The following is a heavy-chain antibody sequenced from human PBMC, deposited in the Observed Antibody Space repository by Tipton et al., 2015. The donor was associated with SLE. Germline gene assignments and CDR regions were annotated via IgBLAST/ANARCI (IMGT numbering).Heavy chain of an antibody. CDR2: IYYSGST. D-gene: IGHD3-10*01. CDR3: ARGGAITMGQGEVDY. V-gene: IGHV4-39*07. J-gene: IGHJ4*02. Sequence: TLSLTCTVSGGSISSSSYYWGWIRQPPGKGLEWIGSIYYSGSTYYNPSLKSRVTISVDRSKNQFSLKLSSVTAADTAVYYCARGGAITMGQGEVDYWGQGTLVTVSS. CDR1: GGSISSSSYY.